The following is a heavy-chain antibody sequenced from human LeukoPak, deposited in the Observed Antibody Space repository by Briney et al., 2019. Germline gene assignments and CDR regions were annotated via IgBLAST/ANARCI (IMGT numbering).Heavy chain of an antibody. V-gene: IGHV1-8*01. Sequence: ASVKVSCKASGYTFTSYDINWVRQATGQGLEWMGWMNPNSGNTGYAQKFQGRVTMTRDTSISTAYMELSRLRSDDTAVYYCARYPRAYSSSSFGYWGQGTLVTVSS. CDR2: MNPNSGNT. CDR1: GYTFTSYD. D-gene: IGHD6-6*01. J-gene: IGHJ4*02. CDR3: ARYPRAYSSSSFGY.